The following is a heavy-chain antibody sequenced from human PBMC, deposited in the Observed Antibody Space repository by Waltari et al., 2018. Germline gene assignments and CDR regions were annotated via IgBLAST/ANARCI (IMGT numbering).Heavy chain of an antibody. J-gene: IGHJ6*02. V-gene: IGHV3-23*04. CDR1: GLTFSSYD. CDR2: ISGRVCST. Sequence: EVQLVESGGGLVQPGGCLRLSCAASGLTFSSYDMHWVRQAPGKGLGGVSGISGRVCSTYYADSVKGRFPISSDNSKTTLYLQMNSLRAADTAVYYCAKGPDLMDVWCQGTTVTVSS. CDR3: AKGPDLMDV.